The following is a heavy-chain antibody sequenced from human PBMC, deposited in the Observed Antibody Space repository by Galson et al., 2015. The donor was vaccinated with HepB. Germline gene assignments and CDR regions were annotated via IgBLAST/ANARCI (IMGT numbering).Heavy chain of an antibody. J-gene: IGHJ4*02. CDR1: GDSVSSNGAA. Sequence: CAISGDSVSSNGAAWNWIKQSPSRGLEWLGRTYYRSKWYNDYAVPVKSRITINPDTSKNQFSLQLNSVTPEDTAVYYCARAPLRGWYYFDYWGQGTLVTVSS. CDR2: TYYRSKWYN. CDR3: ARAPLRGWYYFDY. V-gene: IGHV6-1*01. D-gene: IGHD6-19*01.